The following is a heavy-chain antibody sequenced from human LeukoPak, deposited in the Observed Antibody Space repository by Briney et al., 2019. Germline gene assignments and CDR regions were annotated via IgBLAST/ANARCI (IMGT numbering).Heavy chain of an antibody. CDR1: GYTFTVYF. D-gene: IGHD2-2*01. J-gene: IGHJ4*02. Sequence: GASVKVSSKASGYTFTVYFMHWVRQAPGQGLEWMGIINPSGGSTSCAQKFQGRVTMTRDTSTSTVYMELSSLRSEDTAVYYCARGGVVPAARIDYWGQGTLVTVSS. CDR3: ARGGVVPAARIDY. CDR2: INPSGGST. V-gene: IGHV1-46*01.